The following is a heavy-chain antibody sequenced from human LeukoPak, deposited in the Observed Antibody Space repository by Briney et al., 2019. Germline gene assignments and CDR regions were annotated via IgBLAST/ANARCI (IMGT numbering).Heavy chain of an antibody. Sequence: ASVRVSCKLSAHRLTQLPMHWVRQAPGQGLEWVGGFRPENDVPVYAQKFQGRVAMTTDTSTDTAYMELWSLKSDDTAVYFCATLLDSFWSGHSVPPEDYWGQGTLVTVSS. CDR1: AHRLTQLP. J-gene: IGHJ4*02. V-gene: IGHV1-24*01. CDR2: FRPENDVP. D-gene: IGHD3/OR15-3a*01. CDR3: ATLLDSFWSGHSVPPEDY.